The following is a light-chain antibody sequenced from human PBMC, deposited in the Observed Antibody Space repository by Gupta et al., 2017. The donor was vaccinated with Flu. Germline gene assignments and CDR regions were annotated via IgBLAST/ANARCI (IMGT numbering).Light chain of an antibody. V-gene: IGKV3D-15*01. CDR3: QQYNKWWT. J-gene: IGKJ1*01. Sequence: MTQSPATLSVSLGETATLSCRASLSIGTNLACYQQKPGQAPRLLIYGASARATGIPAMFSGSWSGTEFSLTISSLQSEDFAIYYCQQYNKWWTFGQGTNVEIK. CDR2: GAS. CDR1: LSIGTN.